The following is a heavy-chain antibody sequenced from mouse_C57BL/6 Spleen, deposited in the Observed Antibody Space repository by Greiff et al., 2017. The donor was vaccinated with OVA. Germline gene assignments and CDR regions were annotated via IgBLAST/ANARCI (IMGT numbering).Heavy chain of an antibody. CDR1: GFTFSSYG. Sequence: EVQLVESGGDLVKPGGSLKLSCAASGFTFSSYGMSWVRQTPDKRLEWVATISSGGSYTYYPDSVKGRFTISRDNAKNTLYLQMSSLKSEDTAMYYCARQGDDYDAMDYWGQGTSVTVSS. J-gene: IGHJ4*01. CDR3: ARQGDDYDAMDY. V-gene: IGHV5-6*01. CDR2: ISSGGSYT.